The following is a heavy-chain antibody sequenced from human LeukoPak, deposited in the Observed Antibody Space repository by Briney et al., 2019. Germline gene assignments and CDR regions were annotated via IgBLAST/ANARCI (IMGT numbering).Heavy chain of an antibody. CDR2: IDDTGSPL. D-gene: IGHD4-11*01. J-gene: IGHJ4*02. CDR3: TRGRRRDYSNLY. CDR1: GFTFSTYN. Sequence: PGGSLRLSCVASGFTFSTYNMKWVRQAPGKGLEWISFIDDTGSPLYYAASVRGRFTISRDNAKNSLYLQMNSLRDEDTAIYYCTRGRRRDYSNLYWGQGTLVTVSS. V-gene: IGHV3-48*02.